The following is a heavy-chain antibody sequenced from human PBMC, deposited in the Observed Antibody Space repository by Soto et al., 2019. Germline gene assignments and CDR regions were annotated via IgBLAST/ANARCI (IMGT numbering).Heavy chain of an antibody. CDR1: GGSFSGYY. J-gene: IGHJ4*02. CDR3: ARGGKHLAPPGY. Sequence: QVQLQQWGAGLLKPSETLSLTCAVYGGSFSGYYWNWIRQPPGKGLEWIGEISHSGSTNYNPSLKSRVTISVDTSKNQFSLKLSSVTAADTAVYYCARGGKHLAPPGYWRQGTLVTVSS. V-gene: IGHV4-34*01. CDR2: ISHSGST.